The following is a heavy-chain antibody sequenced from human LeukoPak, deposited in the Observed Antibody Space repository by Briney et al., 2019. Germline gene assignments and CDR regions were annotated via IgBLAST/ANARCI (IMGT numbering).Heavy chain of an antibody. CDR1: GFPLRTSGVG. CDR2: IYWDDDK. J-gene: IGHJ4*02. D-gene: IGHD3-22*01. CDR3: AHRRGYYDSTGYYSGHFDY. Sequence: SAPTLVNPPQTLTLTCSFSGFPLRTSGVGVGWIRQPPGKALEWLPLIYWDDDKRYSPSLKRRLTITNDTSKSQVVLTMTNRDPVDTGTYYCAHRRGYYDSTGYYSGHFDYWGQGGLVTVSS. V-gene: IGHV2-5*02.